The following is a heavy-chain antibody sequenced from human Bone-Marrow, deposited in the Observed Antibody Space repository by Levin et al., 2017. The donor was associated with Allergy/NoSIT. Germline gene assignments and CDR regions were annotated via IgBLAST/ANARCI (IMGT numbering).Heavy chain of an antibody. V-gene: IGHV4-39*07. CDR3: VRDNHKWSFDY. D-gene: IGHD1-14*01. CDR1: RDSITTSKNY. Sequence: SETLSLTCNVSRDSITTSKNYWAWIRQPPGKGLEWIGHIFYSGSTHYNPSLKSRVTISADTSTNTVYMELSSLRSEDTAVYYCVRDNHKWSFDYWGQGTLVTVSS. J-gene: IGHJ4*02. CDR2: IFYSGST.